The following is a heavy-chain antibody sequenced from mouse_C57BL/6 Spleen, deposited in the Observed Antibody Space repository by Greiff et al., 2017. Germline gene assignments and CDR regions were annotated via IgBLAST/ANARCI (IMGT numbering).Heavy chain of an antibody. CDR2: IYPGDGDT. CDR1: GYAFSSSW. CDR3: ARSGSGYFDY. Sequence: QVQLKESGPELVKPGASVKISCKASGYAFSSSWMNWVKQRPGKGLEWIGRIYPGDGDTNYNGKFKGKATLTADKSSSTAYMQLSSRTSEDSAVYVCARSGSGYFDYCGQGTTLTVSS. D-gene: IGHD3-1*01. J-gene: IGHJ2*01. V-gene: IGHV1-82*01.